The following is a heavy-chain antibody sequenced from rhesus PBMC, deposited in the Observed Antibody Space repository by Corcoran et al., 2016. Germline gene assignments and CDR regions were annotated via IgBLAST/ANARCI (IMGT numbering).Heavy chain of an antibody. V-gene: IGHV4-127*01. CDR3: ARAVYWYFDL. CDR2: SLCGTGST. J-gene: IGHJ2*01. Sequence: QVHLQESGPGLVKPSETLSLTCAVSGYSISSAYGWDWIRQPPGKGLEWIGQSLCGTGSTYYHPSLKSRVTVSKATSKNQFSLKLRSVTAADTAVYYCARAVYWYFDLWGPGSPITISS. CDR1: GYSISSAYG.